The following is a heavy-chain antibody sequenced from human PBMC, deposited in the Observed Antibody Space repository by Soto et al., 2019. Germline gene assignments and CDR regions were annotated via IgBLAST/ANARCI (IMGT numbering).Heavy chain of an antibody. V-gene: IGHV1-18*01. Sequence: ASVKVSCKASGYTFSRYGISWVRQAPGQGLEWMGWISGYNGDTKYAQKVQGRVTMTIDTSTYTAYMELRSLTSDDTAIYYCARGGYYDSSGSRNYHYYGMNVWGQGTTVTVSS. D-gene: IGHD3-22*01. J-gene: IGHJ6*02. CDR2: ISGYNGDT. CDR3: ARGGYYDSSGSRNYHYYGMNV. CDR1: GYTFSRYG.